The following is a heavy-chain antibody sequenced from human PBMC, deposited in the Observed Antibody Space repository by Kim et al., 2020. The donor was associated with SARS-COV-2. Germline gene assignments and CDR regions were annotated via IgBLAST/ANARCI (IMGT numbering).Heavy chain of an antibody. CDR3: ARGRHYYGSGSYYPPPYYFDY. D-gene: IGHD3-10*01. J-gene: IGHJ4*02. Sequence: SETLSLTCAVYGGSFSGYYWSWIRQPPGKGLEWIGEINHSGSTNYNPSLKSRVTISVDTSKNQFSLKLSSVTAADTAVYYCARGRHYYGSGSYYPPPYYFDYWGQGTLVTVSS. CDR1: GGSFSGYY. CDR2: INHSGST. V-gene: IGHV4-34*01.